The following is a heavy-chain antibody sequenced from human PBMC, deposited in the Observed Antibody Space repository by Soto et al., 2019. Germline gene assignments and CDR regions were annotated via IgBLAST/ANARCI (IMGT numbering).Heavy chain of an antibody. CDR2: INHSGST. J-gene: IGHJ4*02. CDR1: GGSFSGYY. Sequence: SETLSLTCAVYGGSFSGYYWSWIRQPPGKGLEWIGEINHSGSTNYNPSLKSRVTISVDTSKNQFSLKLSSVTAADTAVYYCARVNIAVADPIYYFDYWGQGTLVTVSS. D-gene: IGHD6-19*01. V-gene: IGHV4-34*01. CDR3: ARVNIAVADPIYYFDY.